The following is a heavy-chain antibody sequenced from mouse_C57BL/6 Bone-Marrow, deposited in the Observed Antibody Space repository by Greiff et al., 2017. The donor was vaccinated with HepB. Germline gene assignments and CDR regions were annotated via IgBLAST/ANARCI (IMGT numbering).Heavy chain of an antibody. CDR3: ARPPYYGSSYGYFDV. V-gene: IGHV2-2*01. CDR1: GFSLTSYG. Sequence: VKLMESGPGLVQPSQSLSITCTVSGFSLTSYGVHWVRQSPGKGLEWLGVIWSGGSTDYNAAFISRLSISKDNSKSQVFFKMNSLQADDTAIYYCARPPYYGSSYGYFDVWGTGTTVTVSS. CDR2: IWSGGST. D-gene: IGHD1-1*01. J-gene: IGHJ1*03.